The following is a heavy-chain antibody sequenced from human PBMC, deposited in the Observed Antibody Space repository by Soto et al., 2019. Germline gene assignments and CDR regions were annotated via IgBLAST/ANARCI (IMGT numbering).Heavy chain of an antibody. CDR2: ISGYNGNT. D-gene: IGHD6-13*01. V-gene: IGHV1-18*01. Sequence: QVQLVQSGAEVKKPGASVKVSCKASGYTFSNYGISWVRQAPGQEPEWMGWISGYNGNTNYAQTLQGRVTMTTDTSTSTAYMELRSLRSDDTAVYYCARGGSSWSAEYYQHWGQGTLVIVSS. CDR3: ARGGSSWSAEYYQH. CDR1: GYTFSNYG. J-gene: IGHJ1*01.